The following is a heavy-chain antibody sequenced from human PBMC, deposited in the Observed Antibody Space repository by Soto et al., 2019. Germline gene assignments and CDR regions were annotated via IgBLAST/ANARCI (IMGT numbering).Heavy chain of an antibody. D-gene: IGHD6-19*01. CDR1: GFTFSSYG. CDR2: ISYDGSNQ. CDR3: ATDLDSSGWHYFDY. Sequence: PGGTLRLSCAASGFTFSSYGMHWVRQAPGKGLEWVAVISYDGSNQYYVDSVKGRFTISRDNSKNTLYLQMNSLRVEDMAVYYCATDLDSSGWHYFDYWGQGTLVTVSS. J-gene: IGHJ4*01. V-gene: IGHV3-30*03.